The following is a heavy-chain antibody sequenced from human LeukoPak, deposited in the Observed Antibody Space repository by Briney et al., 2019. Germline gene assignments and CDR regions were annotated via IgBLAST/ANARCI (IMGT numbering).Heavy chain of an antibody. CDR1: GGSISSYY. CDR3: ARDRGFESYAFDI. D-gene: IGHD3-10*01. Sequence: SETLSLTCTVSGGSISSYYWSWIRQPPGKGLGWIGYIYYSGSTNYNPSLKSRVTISVDTSKNQFSLKLSSVTAADTAVYYCARDRGFESYAFDIWGQGTMVTVSS. V-gene: IGHV4-59*01. CDR2: IYYSGST. J-gene: IGHJ3*02.